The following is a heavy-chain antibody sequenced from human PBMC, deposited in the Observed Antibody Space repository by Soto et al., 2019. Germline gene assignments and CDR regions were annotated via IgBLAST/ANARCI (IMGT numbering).Heavy chain of an antibody. CDR1: GFTFSSYS. V-gene: IGHV3-21*01. Sequence: GGSLRLSCAASGFTFSSYSMNWVRQAPGKGLEWVSSISSSSSYIYYADSVKGRLTISRDNAKNSLYLQMNSLRAEDTAVYYCARDPNYDFWSGYLLYYYGMDVWGQGTTVTVSS. J-gene: IGHJ6*02. D-gene: IGHD3-3*01. CDR2: ISSSSSYI. CDR3: ARDPNYDFWSGYLLYYYGMDV.